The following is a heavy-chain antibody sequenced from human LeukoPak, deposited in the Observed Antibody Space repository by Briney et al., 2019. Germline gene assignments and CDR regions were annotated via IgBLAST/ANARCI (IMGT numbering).Heavy chain of an antibody. V-gene: IGHV3-23*01. Sequence: GGSLRLSCAASGFTFSSYAMSWVRQAPGKGLEWVSAISGSGGSTYYADSVKGRFTISRDNSKNTLYLQMNSLRAEDTAVYYCTKPLRDGGSYYFDYWGQGTLVTVSS. J-gene: IGHJ4*02. D-gene: IGHD5-24*01. CDR3: TKPLRDGGSYYFDY. CDR2: ISGSGGST. CDR1: GFTFSSYA.